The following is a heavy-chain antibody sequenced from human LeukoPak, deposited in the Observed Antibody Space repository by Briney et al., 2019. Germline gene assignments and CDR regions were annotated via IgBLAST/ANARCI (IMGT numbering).Heavy chain of an antibody. D-gene: IGHD3-22*01. V-gene: IGHV4-59*08. CDR1: GGSISSYY. J-gene: IGHJ2*01. Sequence: SETLSLTCTVSGGSISSYYWSWIRQPPGKGLEWIGYIYYSGSTNYNPSLKSRVTISVDTSKNPFSLKLSSVTAADTAVYYCARHSGGRDSSGEYWYFDLWGRGTLVTVSS. CDR2: IYYSGST. CDR3: ARHSGGRDSSGEYWYFDL.